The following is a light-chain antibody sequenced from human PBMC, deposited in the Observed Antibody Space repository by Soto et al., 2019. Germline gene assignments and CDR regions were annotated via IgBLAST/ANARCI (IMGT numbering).Light chain of an antibody. CDR1: QSISSY. CDR3: QQSYSTPYT. CDR2: AAS. J-gene: IGKJ2*01. V-gene: IGKV1-39*01. Sequence: DIQMTQSPSSLSASVGDRVTITCRASQSISSYLNWNQQKPGKAPKLLIYAASSLQSGVPSRFSGSGSGTDXXXTIXSLXPEDFATYYCQQSYSTPYTFGQGTKLEIK.